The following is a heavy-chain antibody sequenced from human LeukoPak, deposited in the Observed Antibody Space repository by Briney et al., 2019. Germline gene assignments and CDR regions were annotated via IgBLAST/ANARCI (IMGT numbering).Heavy chain of an antibody. CDR2: IGSKNANI. J-gene: IGHJ3*02. Sequence: RGCLRLSCAASGFTFTTDSMSWLRQAPGKGLEWVSSIGSKNANIYYAESLKGRFSISRDNANNSRFLQVHSLRAEDTAVYYCARQRNGYNKLKDAFDIWGQGTMVTVSS. CDR3: ARQRNGYNKLKDAFDI. D-gene: IGHD5-24*01. V-gene: IGHV3-21*01. CDR1: GFTFTTDS.